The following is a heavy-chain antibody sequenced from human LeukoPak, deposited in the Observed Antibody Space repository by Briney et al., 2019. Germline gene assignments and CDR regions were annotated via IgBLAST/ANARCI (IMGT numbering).Heavy chain of an antibody. CDR3: ARATVATDHDY. CDR1: GGSISSYY. J-gene: IGHJ4*02. D-gene: IGHD4-23*01. V-gene: IGHV4-59*01. CDR2: IYYSGST. Sequence: SETLSLTCTVSGGSISSYYWSWIRQPPGKGLEWIGYIYYSGSTNHNPSLKSRVTISVDTSKNQFSLKLSSVTAADTAVYYCARATVATDHDYWGQGTLVTVSS.